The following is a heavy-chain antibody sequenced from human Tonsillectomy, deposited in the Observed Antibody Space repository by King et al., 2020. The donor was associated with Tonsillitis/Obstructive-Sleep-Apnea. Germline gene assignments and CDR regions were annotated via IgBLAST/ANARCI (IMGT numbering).Heavy chain of an antibody. Sequence: VQLVESGGGPVKPGGSLRLSCAASRFSFGAYSMNWVRQAPGKGLEWVSTISDSGDYIDYAASVKGRFTISRDNAKNSLYQQMNSLRAEDTAVYYCAREGLYWGQGTLVTVSS. J-gene: IGHJ4*02. V-gene: IGHV3-21*01. CDR3: AREGLY. CDR1: RFSFGAYS. CDR2: ISDSGDYI.